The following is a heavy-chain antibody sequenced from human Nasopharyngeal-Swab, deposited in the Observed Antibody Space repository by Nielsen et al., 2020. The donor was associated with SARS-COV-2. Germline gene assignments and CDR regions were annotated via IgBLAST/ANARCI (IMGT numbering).Heavy chain of an antibody. V-gene: IGHV3-64*01. J-gene: IGHJ4*02. Sequence: GESLKISCAVSGFTFSDYSMHWVRQAPGKGLEYVSAISDTGDTTYYARSVRGRFTISRDNSKNTLFLQMGSLRTEDVAVYYCVRDQRLGVPMALGRAVFDYWGQGTLVTVSS. CDR2: ISDTGDTT. CDR3: VRDQRLGVPMALGRAVFDY. CDR1: GFTFSDYS. D-gene: IGHD2-8*01.